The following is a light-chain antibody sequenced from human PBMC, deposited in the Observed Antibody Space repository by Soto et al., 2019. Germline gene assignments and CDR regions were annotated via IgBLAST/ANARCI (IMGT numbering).Light chain of an antibody. CDR3: QAWDSSTVV. J-gene: IGLJ2*01. CDR1: KLGDKY. Sequence: SSELTQPISVSVSPGQTASITCSGEKLGDKYACWYQQKPGQSPVLVIYQNSNRPSGIPERFSGSNSGNTATLTISGTQALDEADYYCQAWDSSTVVFGGGTKLTVL. V-gene: IGLV3-1*01. CDR2: QNS.